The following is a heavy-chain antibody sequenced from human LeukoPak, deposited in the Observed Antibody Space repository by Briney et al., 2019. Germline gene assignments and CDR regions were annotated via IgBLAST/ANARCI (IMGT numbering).Heavy chain of an antibody. CDR3: AHLSAYFDS. CDR1: GFSLTTSGVG. J-gene: IGHJ4*02. V-gene: IGHV2-5*01. D-gene: IGHD3-3*01. CDR2: VYWNDAK. Sequence: SGPTLVNPTQTLTLTCTFSGFSLTTSGVGVGWIRQPPGKALEWLALVYWNDAKPYSPSLKNRLTITKDTSKNQVVLTMTNMDPVDTATYYCAHLSAYFDSWGPGTLVTVSS.